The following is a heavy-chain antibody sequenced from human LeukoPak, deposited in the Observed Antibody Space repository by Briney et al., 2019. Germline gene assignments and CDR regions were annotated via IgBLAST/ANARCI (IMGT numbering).Heavy chain of an antibody. D-gene: IGHD6-13*01. CDR2: TYFRSKWYQ. V-gene: IGHV6-1*01. Sequence: SQTLSLTCALSGDSVSSNSAAWNWIRQSPWRGLEWLGRTYFRSKWYQDYTISVKSRITINPDTSKNQFSLQLNSVTPEDTAVYLCARSIPATGNNFDYWGQGTLVTVSS. J-gene: IGHJ4*02. CDR3: ARSIPATGNNFDY. CDR1: GDSVSSNSAA.